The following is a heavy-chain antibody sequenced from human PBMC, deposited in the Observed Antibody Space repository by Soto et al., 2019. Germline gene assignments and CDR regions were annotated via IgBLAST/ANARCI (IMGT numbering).Heavy chain of an antibody. J-gene: IGHJ5*02. V-gene: IGHV4-30-2*01. CDR2: IYHSGGT. CDR3: ARTMTTSGWLDP. CDR1: GGPITSGGYS. Sequence: SETLSLTCAVSGGPITSGGYSWSWIRQPPGKGLEWIGYIYHSGGTYYNPSLKSRVTLPIDRTKKQFSLKLKSVTAADTAVYFCARTMTTSGWLDPWGQGTLVTVYS. D-gene: IGHD4-17*01.